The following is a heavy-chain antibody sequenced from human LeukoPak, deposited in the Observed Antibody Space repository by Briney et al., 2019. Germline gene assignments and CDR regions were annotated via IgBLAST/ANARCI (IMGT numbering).Heavy chain of an antibody. CDR2: IYSSASA. CDR1: GGSISSYY. Sequence: SETLSLTCTVSGGSISSYYWSWIRQPAGKGLEWIGRIYSSASANYNPSLKSQVTMSLDTSKNQFSLNLTSVTAADTAVYYCARVLFTEEDAFDIWGQGTMVTVSS. CDR3: ARVLFTEEDAFDI. V-gene: IGHV4-4*07. J-gene: IGHJ3*02.